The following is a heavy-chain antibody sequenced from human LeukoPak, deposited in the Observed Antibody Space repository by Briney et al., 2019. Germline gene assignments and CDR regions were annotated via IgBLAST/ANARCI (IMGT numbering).Heavy chain of an antibody. V-gene: IGHV3-23*01. D-gene: IGHD6-13*01. J-gene: IGHJ4*02. CDR3: AKDQGSYSSSWFSDR. CDR1: GFPFSDYY. Sequence: GGSLRLSCAASGFPFSDYYMSWIRQAPGRGLEWVSAIHGSSGRTYYVDSVRGRFTISRDNSQNTLYLQMNNLRVEDTALYYCAKDQGSYSSSWFSDRWGQGTLVTVSS. CDR2: IHGSSGRT.